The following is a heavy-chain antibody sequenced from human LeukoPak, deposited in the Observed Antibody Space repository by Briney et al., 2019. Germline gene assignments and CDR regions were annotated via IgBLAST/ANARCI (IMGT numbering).Heavy chain of an antibody. CDR2: ISAYSGNT. CDR3: ARFYDSSGYYSTTDDY. Sequence: ASVKVSCKASGYTFTSYGISWMRQAPGQGLEWMGWISAYSGNTNYAQKLQGRVTMTTDTSTSTAYMELRSLRSDDTAVYYCARFYDSSGYYSTTDDYWGQGTLVTVSS. J-gene: IGHJ4*02. CDR1: GYTFTSYG. D-gene: IGHD3-22*01. V-gene: IGHV1-18*01.